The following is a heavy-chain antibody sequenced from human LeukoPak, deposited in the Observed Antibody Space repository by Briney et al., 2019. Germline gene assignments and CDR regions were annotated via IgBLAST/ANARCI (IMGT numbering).Heavy chain of an antibody. CDR1: GGTFSSYA. CDR3: ALFLPGYYFDY. J-gene: IGHJ4*02. CDR2: IIPIFGTA. V-gene: IGHV1-69*05. Sequence: SVKVSCKASGGTFSSYAISWVRQAPGQGLEWMGRIIPIFGTANYAQKFQGRVTITTDESTSTAYMELSSLRSEDTAVYYCALFLPGYYFDYWGQGTLVTVSS. D-gene: IGHD2-21*01.